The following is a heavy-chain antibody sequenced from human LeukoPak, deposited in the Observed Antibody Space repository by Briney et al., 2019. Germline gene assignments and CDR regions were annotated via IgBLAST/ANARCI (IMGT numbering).Heavy chain of an antibody. V-gene: IGHV4-59*08. Sequence: PSETLSLTCTVSGGPMSSYYWSWIRQPPGKGLEWIGYIYYSGSTNYNPTLKSRVTISVDTSKNQFSLKLSSATAADTAVYYCARHFAFSYYYMDVWGKGTTVTVSS. CDR2: IYYSGST. CDR1: GGPMSSYY. J-gene: IGHJ6*03. CDR3: ARHFAFSYYYMDV.